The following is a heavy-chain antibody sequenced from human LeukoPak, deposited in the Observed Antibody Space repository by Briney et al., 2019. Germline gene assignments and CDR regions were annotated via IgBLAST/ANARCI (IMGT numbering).Heavy chain of an antibody. V-gene: IGHV1-2*02. CDR3: ASWGLVPAAIPIPPIYYYYYGMDV. D-gene: IGHD2-2*02. CDR1: GYTFTGYY. Sequence: GASVKVSCKASGYTFTGYYMHWVRQAPGQGLEWMGWINPNSGGTNYAQKFQGRVTMTRDTSISTAYMELSRLRSDDTAVYYCASWGLVPAAIPIPPIYYYYYGMDVWGQGTTVTVSS. CDR2: INPNSGGT. J-gene: IGHJ6*02.